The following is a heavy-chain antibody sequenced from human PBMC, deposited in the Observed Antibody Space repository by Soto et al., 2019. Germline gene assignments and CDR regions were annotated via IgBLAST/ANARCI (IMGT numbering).Heavy chain of an antibody. Sequence: ASVKVSCKVSGYTLTELSMHWVRQAPGKGLEWMGGFDPEDGETIYAQKFQGRVTMTEDTSTDTAYMELSSLRSEDTAVYYCAIWADSSGYYYVFDYWGQGTLVTVSS. V-gene: IGHV1-24*01. J-gene: IGHJ4*02. CDR1: GYTLTELS. D-gene: IGHD3-22*01. CDR3: AIWADSSGYYYVFDY. CDR2: FDPEDGET.